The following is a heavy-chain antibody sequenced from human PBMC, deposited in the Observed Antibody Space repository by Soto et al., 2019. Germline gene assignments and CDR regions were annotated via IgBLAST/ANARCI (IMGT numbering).Heavy chain of an antibody. CDR3: ARDDGYCGGDCYSTPDY. CDR2: IWYDGSNK. CDR1: GFTFSSYG. V-gene: IGHV3-33*01. J-gene: IGHJ4*02. Sequence: QVQLVESGGGVVQPGRSLRLSCAASGFTFSSYGMHWVRQAPGKGLEWVAVIWYDGSNKYYADSVKGRFTISRDNSKNTLYLQMNSLRAEDTAVYYCARDDGYCGGDCYSTPDYWGQGTLVTVS. D-gene: IGHD2-21*02.